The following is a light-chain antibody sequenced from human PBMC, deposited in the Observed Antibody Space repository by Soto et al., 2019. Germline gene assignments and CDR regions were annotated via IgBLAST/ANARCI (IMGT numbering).Light chain of an antibody. J-gene: IGKJ4*01. CDR1: QDISNY. Sequence: DIQMTQSPSSLSASVGDKVTITCQASQDISNYLNWYQHKPGKAPKLLIYDASTLETGVPSRFSGSGSVTDFTFAVSSLQPEDIATYYCQQSDNLPLTFGGGTKVQI. CDR2: DAS. V-gene: IGKV1-33*01. CDR3: QQSDNLPLT.